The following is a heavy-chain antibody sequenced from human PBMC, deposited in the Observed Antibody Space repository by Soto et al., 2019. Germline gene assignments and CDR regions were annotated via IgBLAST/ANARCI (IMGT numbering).Heavy chain of an antibody. CDR1: GGSFSGYY. CDR3: AGTAMVTYIDY. J-gene: IGHJ4*02. Sequence: SETVSLTCAVYGGSFSGYYWSWIRQPPGKGLEWIGEINHSGSTNYNPSLKSRVTISVDTSKNQFSLKLSSVTAADTAVYYCAGTAMVTYIDYWGQGTLVTVSS. D-gene: IGHD5-18*01. CDR2: INHSGST. V-gene: IGHV4-34*01.